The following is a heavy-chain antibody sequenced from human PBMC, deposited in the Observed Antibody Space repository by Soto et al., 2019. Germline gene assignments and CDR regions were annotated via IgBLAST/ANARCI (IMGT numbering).Heavy chain of an antibody. CDR3: AHQGGSGAAIDG. CDR1: GFSLSSSGVG. V-gene: IGHV2-5*02. CDR2: IYWDDDE. Sequence: ITLKESGPTLVKPTQTLTLTCTFSGFSLSSSGVGVGWIRQPPGKALEWLTLIYWDDDERYSPSLKSRRTNTKETYKNQVVLTLNNMEPVDTATYFCAHQGGSGAAIDGWGQGTTVTVSS. J-gene: IGHJ6*01. D-gene: IGHD2-15*01.